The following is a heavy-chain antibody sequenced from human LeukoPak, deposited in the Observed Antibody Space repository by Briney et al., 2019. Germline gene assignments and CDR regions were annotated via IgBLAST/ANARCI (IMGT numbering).Heavy chain of an antibody. CDR3: ARHGTISSESYFDY. CDR2: IHNSGRT. D-gene: IGHD1-14*01. V-gene: IGHV4-61*05. CDR1: GGSIISSNHY. Sequence: SSETLSLTCTVSGGSIISSNHYWSWIRQSPGKGLEWIGYIHNSGRTNYNPSLKSRVTGFVDTSKNQVSLRLSSVTAADTAVYYCARHGTISSESYFDYWGQGALVTVSS. J-gene: IGHJ4*02.